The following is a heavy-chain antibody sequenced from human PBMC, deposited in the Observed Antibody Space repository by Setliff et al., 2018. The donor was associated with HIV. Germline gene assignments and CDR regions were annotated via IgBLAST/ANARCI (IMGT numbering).Heavy chain of an antibody. J-gene: IGHJ5*02. CDR2: IWYDGSKK. V-gene: IGHV3-30*02. D-gene: IGHD3-16*01. CDR1: GFNFSTFG. Sequence: PGESLRLSCVASGFNFSTFGMHWVRQAPGKGLEWVAIIWYDGSKKYYGDSVKGRFTISRDNSKNTLYLQMRSLRAEDTAVYYCVTDWFDPWGQGTLVTVSS. CDR3: VTDWFDP.